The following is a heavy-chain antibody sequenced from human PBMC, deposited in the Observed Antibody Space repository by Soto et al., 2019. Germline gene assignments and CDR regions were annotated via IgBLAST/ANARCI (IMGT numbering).Heavy chain of an antibody. V-gene: IGHV3-11*01. D-gene: IGHD3-9*01. J-gene: IGHJ4*02. CDR1: GLTFSYYY. CDR2: ISSSGSTI. Sequence: QVQLVESGGGWVKPGGTLRLSCAASGLTFSYYYMRWLRQAPGKGLEWVSYISSSGSTIYHADSVNGRFTISTASANNSLYLQMTSLRAEDAAMYYCASYILYRCHIYYWSRGTVFTVSS. CDR3: ASYILYRCHIYY.